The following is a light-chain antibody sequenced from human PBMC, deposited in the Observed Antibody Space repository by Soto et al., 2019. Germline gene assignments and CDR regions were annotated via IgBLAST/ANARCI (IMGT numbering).Light chain of an antibody. Sequence: DIPMTQSPSTLSASVGDTVTITCRASQSLSYWLAWYQQKPGQAPKLLIIKPSTLESGVPSRFSASGSGTEFTLTISSLQPDDFATFYCQQYDRFPYTFGQGTKLEIK. CDR2: KPS. CDR3: QQYDRFPYT. J-gene: IGKJ2*01. V-gene: IGKV1-5*03. CDR1: QSLSYW.